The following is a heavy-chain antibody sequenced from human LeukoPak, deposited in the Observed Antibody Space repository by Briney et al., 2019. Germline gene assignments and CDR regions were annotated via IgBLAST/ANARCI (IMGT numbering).Heavy chain of an antibody. CDR2: IYYSGST. CDR3: ARYTEGYSYGYALYYFDY. CDR1: GGSINNYY. J-gene: IGHJ4*02. Sequence: PSETLSLTCTVSGGSINNYYWSWIRQHPGKGLEWIGYIYYSGSTYYNPSLKSRVTISVDTSKNQFSLKLSSVTAADTAVYYCARYTEGYSYGYALYYFDYWGQGTLVTVSS. V-gene: IGHV4-59*06. D-gene: IGHD5-18*01.